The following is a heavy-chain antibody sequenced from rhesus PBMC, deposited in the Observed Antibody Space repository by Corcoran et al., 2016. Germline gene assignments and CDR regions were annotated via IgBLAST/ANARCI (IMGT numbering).Heavy chain of an antibody. J-gene: IGHJ4*01. CDR1: GFTFRSSA. D-gene: IGHD1-44*02. CDR3: AIWEDY. CDR2: IRSKSNDYET. Sequence: EVQLVESGGGLVEPGGSLRLSRAALGFTFRSSALHWFRQASGKGMEWVGRIRSKSNDYETGYAASVKGRFTISRDDSKNTAYLQMNSLKTEDTAVYYCAIWEDYWGQGVLVTVSS. V-gene: IGHV3-118*01.